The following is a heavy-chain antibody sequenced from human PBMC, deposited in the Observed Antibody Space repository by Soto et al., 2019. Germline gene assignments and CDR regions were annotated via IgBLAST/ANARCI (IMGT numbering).Heavy chain of an antibody. J-gene: IGHJ4*02. CDR2: IYYSGST. Sequence: SETLSLTCAVSGGYISSGGYYWNWIRQPPGKGLEWIGYIYYSGSTNYNPSLKSRVTISVDTSKNQFSLKLSSVTAADTALYYCARQRDYYDSSGDSYFDYWGQGTLVTVSS. CDR3: ARQRDYYDSSGDSYFDY. D-gene: IGHD3-22*01. CDR1: GGYISSGGYY. V-gene: IGHV4-61*08.